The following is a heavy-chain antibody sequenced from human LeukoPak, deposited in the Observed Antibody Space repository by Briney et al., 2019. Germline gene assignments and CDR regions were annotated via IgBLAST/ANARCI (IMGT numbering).Heavy chain of an antibody. J-gene: IGHJ4*02. D-gene: IGHD4-17*01. CDR1: GFTFDDYA. Sequence: PGGSLRLSCAASGFTFDDYAMHWVRQAPGKGLEWVSGISWNSGSIGYADSVKGRFTISRDNAKNSLYLQMNSLRAEDTALYYCATIVGDYDSDYWGQGTLVTVSS. CDR2: ISWNSGSI. V-gene: IGHV3-9*01. CDR3: ATIVGDYDSDY.